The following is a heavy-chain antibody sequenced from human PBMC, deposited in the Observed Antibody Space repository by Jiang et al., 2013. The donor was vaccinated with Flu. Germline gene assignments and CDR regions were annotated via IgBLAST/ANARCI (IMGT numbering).Heavy chain of an antibody. CDR1: GHNFTIYW. J-gene: IGHJ5*02. CDR2: IDPSDSYT. CDR3: ASSSLLWFGEYEFDP. Sequence: GAEVKKPGESLKISCKGFGHNFTIYWITWARQMPGKGLEWMGKIDPSDSYTNYSPSFQGHVTISADKSISTAYLQWSSLKASDTAMYYCASSSLLWFGEYEFDPWGQGTLVTVSS. V-gene: IGHV5-10-1*01. D-gene: IGHD3-10*01.